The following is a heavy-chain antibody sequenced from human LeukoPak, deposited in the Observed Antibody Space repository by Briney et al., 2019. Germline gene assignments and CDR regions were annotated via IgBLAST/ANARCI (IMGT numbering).Heavy chain of an antibody. Sequence: PGGSLRLSCAASGFTFSSYSMNWVRQAPGKGLEWVSSISSSSSYIYYADSVKGRFTISRDNAKNSLSLQVNTLRADDTAVYYCARGGQSSSWFWIDWGQGTLATVSS. CDR1: GFTFSSYS. D-gene: IGHD6-13*01. CDR3: ARGGQSSSWFWID. V-gene: IGHV3-21*01. CDR2: ISSSSSYI. J-gene: IGHJ4*02.